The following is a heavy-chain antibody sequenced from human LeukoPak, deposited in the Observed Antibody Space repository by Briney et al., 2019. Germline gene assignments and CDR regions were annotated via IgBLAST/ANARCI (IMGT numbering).Heavy chain of an antibody. CDR3: ARSPDSSGYDWLSWFDP. CDR1: GGTFSSYA. V-gene: IGHV1-69*13. CDR2: IIPIFGTA. Sequence: SVKVSCKASGGTFSSYAISWVRQAPGQGLEWMGGIIPIFGTANYAQKFQGRVTITADESTSTAYMELSSLRSDDTAVYYCARSPDSSGYDWLSWFDPWGQGTLVTVSS. D-gene: IGHD3-22*01. J-gene: IGHJ5*02.